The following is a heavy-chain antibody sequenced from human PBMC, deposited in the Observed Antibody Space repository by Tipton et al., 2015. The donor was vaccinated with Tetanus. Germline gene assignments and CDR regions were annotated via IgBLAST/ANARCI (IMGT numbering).Heavy chain of an antibody. CDR2: ISSSSTSI. J-gene: IGHJ5*01. CDR3: ARRGEARANWFDS. Sequence: SLRLSCAASGFNIRDFGMNWVRQAPGKGLEWVSYISSSSTSIYYADSVKGRFGVSRDNAKNSLYLQMNTLRNDDTAVYYCARRGEARANWFDSWGQGTLVTVSA. CDR1: GFNIRDFG. V-gene: IGHV3-48*02.